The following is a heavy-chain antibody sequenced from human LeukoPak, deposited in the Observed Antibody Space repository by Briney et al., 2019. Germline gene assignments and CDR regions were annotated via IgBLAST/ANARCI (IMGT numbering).Heavy chain of an antibody. Sequence: ASVKVTCKASGDTFTSYDINWVRQAPGQGLEWMGWINPNSGGTNYAQKFQGRVTMTRDTSISTAYMELSRLRSDDTAVYYCASPREWEPSYYYGMDVWGQGTTVTVSS. CDR2: INPNSGGT. J-gene: IGHJ6*02. CDR1: GDTFTSYD. V-gene: IGHV1-2*02. CDR3: ASPREWEPSYYYGMDV. D-gene: IGHD1-26*01.